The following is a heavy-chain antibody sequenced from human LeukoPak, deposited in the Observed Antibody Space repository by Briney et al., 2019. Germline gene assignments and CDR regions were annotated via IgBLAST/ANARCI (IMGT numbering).Heavy chain of an antibody. CDR2: ISYDRSNK. V-gene: IGHV3-30*18. J-gene: IGHJ4*02. CDR1: GFIFSTYD. D-gene: IGHD3-22*01. Sequence: GGSLRLSCAASGFIFSTYDMHWVRQAPGKGLEWVAVISYDRSNKYYADSVKGRFTISRDNSKNTLYLQMNSLRAEDTAVYYCAKDGLGYSTAYFDYWGQGTLVTVSS. CDR3: AKDGLGYSTAYFDY.